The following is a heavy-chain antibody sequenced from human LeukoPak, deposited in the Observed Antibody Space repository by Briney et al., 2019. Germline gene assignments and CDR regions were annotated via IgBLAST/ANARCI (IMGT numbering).Heavy chain of an antibody. V-gene: IGHV1-69*01. CDR1: GGTFSRYA. Sequence: SVRVSCKASGGTFSRYAISWVRRAPGQGLEWMGGIIPIFGTANYAQKFQGRVTITADESTSTAYMEVSSLRSEDTAVYYCARAYSGYDFFDYYGQGILVTVSS. CDR3: ARAYSGYDFFDY. D-gene: IGHD5-12*01. CDR2: IIPIFGTA. J-gene: IGHJ4*02.